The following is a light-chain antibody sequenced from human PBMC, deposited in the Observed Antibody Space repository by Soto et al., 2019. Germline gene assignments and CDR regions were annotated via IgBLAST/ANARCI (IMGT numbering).Light chain of an antibody. J-gene: IGKJ1*01. Sequence: EIVLTQSPGTLSLSPGERATLSCMASQSVSSSYLAWYQQKPGQAPRLLIYGASSRATGIPDRSSGSGSGTDFTLTISRLEPEDFAVYYCQQYGSSSWTFGQGTKVDIK. V-gene: IGKV3-20*01. CDR1: QSVSSSY. CDR2: GAS. CDR3: QQYGSSSWT.